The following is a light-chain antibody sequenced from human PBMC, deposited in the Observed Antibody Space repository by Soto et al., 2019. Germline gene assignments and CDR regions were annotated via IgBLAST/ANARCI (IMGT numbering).Light chain of an antibody. CDR3: QQYNKWPTIT. Sequence: VLTQSPDTLSLSPWESATLSCRTRRIVSSSTFAWYQQKPGHAHRLIIFGASTRATGIPARFSGSGSGTEFTLTISSLQSEDFAVYYCQQYNKWPTITSGQGTRLDIK. J-gene: IGKJ5*01. CDR1: RIVSSS. V-gene: IGKV3-15*01. CDR2: GAS.